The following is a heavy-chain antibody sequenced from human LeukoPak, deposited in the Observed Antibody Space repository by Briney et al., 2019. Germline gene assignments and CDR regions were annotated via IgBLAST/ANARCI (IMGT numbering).Heavy chain of an antibody. CDR2: IYYSGST. J-gene: IGHJ5*02. Sequence: SETLSLTCTVSGGSISSYYWSWIRQPPGKGLEWIGYIYYSGSTNYNPSLKSRVTISVDTSKNQFSLKLSSVTAADTAVYYCARESLGYNWFDPWGQGTLVTVSS. CDR3: ARESLGYNWFDP. D-gene: IGHD1-26*01. V-gene: IGHV4-59*12. CDR1: GGSISSYY.